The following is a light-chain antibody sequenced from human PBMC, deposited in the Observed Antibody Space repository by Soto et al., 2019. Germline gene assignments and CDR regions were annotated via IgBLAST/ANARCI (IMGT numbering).Light chain of an antibody. J-gene: IGKJ2*01. V-gene: IGKV1-5*01. Sequence: DIPVTQSPSTLSASVGDRGIIACRASQTADKWVAWYQQKPGKAPNVLIYDASRLESGVPSRFSGSGSGTLFTLTISNLQPDDFATYYCQQYNDYPYTFGQGTKVEI. CDR2: DAS. CDR3: QQYNDYPYT. CDR1: QTADKW.